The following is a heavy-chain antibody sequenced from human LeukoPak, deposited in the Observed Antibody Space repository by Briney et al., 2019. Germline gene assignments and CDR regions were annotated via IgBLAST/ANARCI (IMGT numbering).Heavy chain of an antibody. J-gene: IGHJ2*01. CDR2: IYYSGST. V-gene: IGHV4-59*08. CDR1: GGSISSYY. Sequence: SETLSLTCTVSGGSISSYYWSWIRQPPGKGLEWIGYIYYSGSTNYNPSLTSRVTISVDTPKNQFSLKLSTVTAADTAVYYCARLTPSDSSSWFWYFGLWGRGTLVTVSS. D-gene: IGHD6-13*01. CDR3: ARLTPSDSSSWFWYFGL.